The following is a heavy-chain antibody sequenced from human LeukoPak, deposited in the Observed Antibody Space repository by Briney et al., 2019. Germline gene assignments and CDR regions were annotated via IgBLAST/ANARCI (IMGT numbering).Heavy chain of an antibody. CDR2: IYYSGST. J-gene: IGHJ5*02. V-gene: IGHV4-39*07. D-gene: IGHD2-2*01. CDR3: ARGTLVVPAAILGWFDP. CDR1: GGSISSSSYY. Sequence: SETLSLTCTVSGGSISSSSYYWGWIRQPPGKGLEWIGSIYYSGSTYYNPSLKSRVTISVDTSKNQFSLTLSSVTAADTAVYYCARGTLVVPAAILGWFDPWGQGTLVTVSS.